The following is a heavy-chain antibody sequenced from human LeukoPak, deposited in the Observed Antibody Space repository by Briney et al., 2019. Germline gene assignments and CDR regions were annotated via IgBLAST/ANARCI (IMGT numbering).Heavy chain of an antibody. CDR2: INPSGGST. D-gene: IGHD3-3*01. CDR1: GYTFTSYY. J-gene: IGHJ4*02. Sequence: ASVKVSCKASGYTFTSYYMHWVRQAPGQGLEWMGIINPSGGSTSYAQKFQGRVTMTRDTSTSTVYMELSSLRSEDTAVYYCARGRTRITISGVVTPFDYWGQGTLVTVSS. CDR3: ARGRTRITISGVVTPFDY. V-gene: IGHV1-46*01.